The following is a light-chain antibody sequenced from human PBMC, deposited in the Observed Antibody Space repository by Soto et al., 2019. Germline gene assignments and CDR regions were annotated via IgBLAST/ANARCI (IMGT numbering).Light chain of an antibody. CDR1: QSISSN. CDR3: QQYNKWPRT. CDR2: GAS. V-gene: IGKV3-15*01. J-gene: IGKJ1*01. Sequence: EIVMTQSPATLSLSPGERATLSCRASQSISSNLDWYQQKPGQAPRLLIYGASTRATGIPARFSGSGSGTEFTLTISSLQSEDFAVYYCQQYNKWPRTFGQGTKVEIK.